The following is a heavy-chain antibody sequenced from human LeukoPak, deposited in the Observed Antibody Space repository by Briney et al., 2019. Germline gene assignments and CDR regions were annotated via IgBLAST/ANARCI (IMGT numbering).Heavy chain of an antibody. CDR3: ARDGDYYDSSVPFDC. V-gene: IGHV3-48*03. D-gene: IGHD3-22*01. CDR2: ISSSGTTI. CDR1: GFTFSSYE. Sequence: AGGPLRLSCAASGFTFSSYEMNWVRQAPGKGLEWVSYISSSGTTIYYADSVKGRFTISRDNAKNSLFLQMNSLRAEDTAVYYCARDGDYYDSSVPFDCWGQGTLVTVSS. J-gene: IGHJ4*02.